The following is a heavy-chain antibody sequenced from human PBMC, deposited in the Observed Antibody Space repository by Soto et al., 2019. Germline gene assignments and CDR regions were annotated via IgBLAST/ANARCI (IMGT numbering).Heavy chain of an antibody. CDR2: ISYDGNSK. V-gene: IGHV3-30*18. D-gene: IGHD2-15*01. J-gene: IGHJ4*02. CDR1: GFTFRSYG. CDR3: AKEAGVAQPLDY. Sequence: QVQLVESGGGVVQPGRSLRLSCAASGFTFRSYGMQWVRQAPGKGREWLAVISYDGNSKYYADSVKGRLTISRDDSKNTVYLQVNSLRIEDTAVYYCAKEAGVAQPLDYWGQGTLVTVSS.